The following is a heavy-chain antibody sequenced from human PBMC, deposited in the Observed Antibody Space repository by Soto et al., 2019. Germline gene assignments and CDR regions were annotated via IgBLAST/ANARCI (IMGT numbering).Heavy chain of an antibody. CDR3: ARGPWLPHFYGTPGYYYYYMDV. V-gene: IGHV4-31*03. J-gene: IGHJ6*03. D-gene: IGHD3-10*01. CDR2: IYYSGST. CDR1: GGSISSGGYY. Sequence: QVQLQESGPGPVKPSQTLSLTCTVSGGSISSGGYYWSWIRQHPGKGLEWIGYIYYSGSTYYNPSLKSRVTISVDTSKNQFSLKLSSVTAADTAVYYCARGPWLPHFYGTPGYYYYYMDVWGKGTTVTVSS.